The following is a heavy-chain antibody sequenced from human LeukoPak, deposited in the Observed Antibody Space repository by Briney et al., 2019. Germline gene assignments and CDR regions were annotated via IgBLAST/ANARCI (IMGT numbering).Heavy chain of an antibody. J-gene: IGHJ4*02. D-gene: IGHD6-6*01. Sequence: PGGSLRLSCAASGFTFSSYAMTWVRQAPGKGLEWVSFIAGSSSYIYYTDSVKGRFTISRDNAKNSLFLQMNSLRDEDTVVYYCASGFSSSPYFDYWGQGTLVTVSS. CDR1: GFTFSSYA. CDR3: ASGFSSSPYFDY. V-gene: IGHV3-21*01. CDR2: IAGSSSYI.